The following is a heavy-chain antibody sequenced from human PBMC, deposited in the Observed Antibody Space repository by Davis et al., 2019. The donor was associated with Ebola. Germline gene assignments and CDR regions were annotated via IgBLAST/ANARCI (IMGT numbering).Heavy chain of an antibody. D-gene: IGHD3-16*01. V-gene: IGHV5-51*01. CDR3: ARSSVDYHDAFGD. CDR2: IYPGDSQS. J-gene: IGHJ3*01. CDR1: GYNFATHW. Sequence: GESLKISCKASGYNFATHWIGWVCQRPGKGLEYMGIIYPGDSQSRYSPSFEGQVTMSVDKSINTAYLQWDSLKASDSAMFFCARSSVDYHDAFGDWGQGTMVFVSS.